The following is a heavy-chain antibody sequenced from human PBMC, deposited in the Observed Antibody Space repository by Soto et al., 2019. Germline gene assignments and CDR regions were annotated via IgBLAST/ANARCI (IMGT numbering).Heavy chain of an antibody. CDR2: INTYTGQT. J-gene: IGHJ4*02. CDR1: GYTFTTYS. CDR3: ARGPQTGDF. Sequence: QVQLVQSGAEVKKPGASVKVSCKTSGYTFTTYSITWVRQAPGQGLEWVGWINTYTGQTHYAQKFQDRLTVTTDTSSGTVYMELRSLASDDTAVYYCARGPQTGDFWGQGTLVTVSS. V-gene: IGHV1-18*04.